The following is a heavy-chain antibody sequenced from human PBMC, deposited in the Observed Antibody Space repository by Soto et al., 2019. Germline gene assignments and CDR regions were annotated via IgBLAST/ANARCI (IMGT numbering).Heavy chain of an antibody. D-gene: IGHD3-22*01. Sequence: QVQLVQSGAEVKKPGASVKVSCKASGYTFTSYDINWVRQATGQGLEWMGWMNPNSGNTGYAQKFQGRVTMTRNTSISTADMELSSLRSDDMAVYYCARGAIVVVDWRDAFDIWGQGTMVTVSS. CDR1: GYTFTSYD. CDR3: ARGAIVVVDWRDAFDI. J-gene: IGHJ3*02. CDR2: MNPNSGNT. V-gene: IGHV1-8*01.